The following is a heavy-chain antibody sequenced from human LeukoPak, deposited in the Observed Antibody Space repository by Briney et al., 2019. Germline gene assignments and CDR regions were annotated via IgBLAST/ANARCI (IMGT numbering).Heavy chain of an antibody. CDR2: ISGSGGST. J-gene: IGHJ6*03. D-gene: IGHD3-22*01. CDR1: GFTFSSYA. CDR3: AKGGGRYYDSSGYSYYYYYYMDV. V-gene: IGHV3-23*01. Sequence: GGSLRLSCAASGFTFSSYAMSWVRQAPGKGLEWVSAISGSGGSTYYADSVKGRFTISRDNSKNTLYLQMNSLRAEDTAVYYCAKGGGRYYDSSGYSYYYYYYMDVWGKGTTVTVSS.